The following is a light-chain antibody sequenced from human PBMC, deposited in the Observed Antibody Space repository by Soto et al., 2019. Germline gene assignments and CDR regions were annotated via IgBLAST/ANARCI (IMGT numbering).Light chain of an antibody. Sequence: DIQLTQSLSFLSASVGDRVTVTCRSSQDISSYLAWYQQKPGKAPKILIYGASTLQSGVPPRFGGSGSGTAFTLTISSLQPEDFATYFCQQVYDYPITFGGGTKVDIK. CDR1: QDISSY. CDR2: GAS. V-gene: IGKV1-9*01. CDR3: QQVYDYPIT. J-gene: IGKJ4*01.